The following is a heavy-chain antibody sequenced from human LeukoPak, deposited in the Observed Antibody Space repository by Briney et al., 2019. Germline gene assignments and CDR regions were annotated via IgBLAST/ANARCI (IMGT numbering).Heavy chain of an antibody. CDR1: GFTFSSYA. V-gene: IGHV3-23*01. CDR3: AKRGRAEYSYGHFDY. J-gene: IGHJ4*02. D-gene: IGHD5-18*01. Sequence: QAGGSLRLSCAASGFTFSSYAMSWVRQAPGKGLEWVSAISGSGGSTYYADSVKGRFTISRDNSKNTLYLQMNSLRAEDTAVYYCAKRGRAEYSYGHFDYWGQGTLVTVSS. CDR2: ISGSGGST.